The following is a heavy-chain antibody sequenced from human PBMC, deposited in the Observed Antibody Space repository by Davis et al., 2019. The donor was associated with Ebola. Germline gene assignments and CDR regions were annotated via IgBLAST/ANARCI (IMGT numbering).Heavy chain of an antibody. Sequence: GESLKISCTASGFTFGDYAMNWFRQAPDKGLEWVAVIWYDGSRKYYGDSVKGRFTISRDNSNNLLYLQMNSLRAEDTAVYYCAIPDCSGANCYSVYIKNWGQGTLVTVSS. V-gene: IGHV3-30*04. CDR3: AIPDCSGANCYSVYIKN. D-gene: IGHD2-15*01. CDR2: IWYDGSRK. CDR1: GFTFGDYA. J-gene: IGHJ4*02.